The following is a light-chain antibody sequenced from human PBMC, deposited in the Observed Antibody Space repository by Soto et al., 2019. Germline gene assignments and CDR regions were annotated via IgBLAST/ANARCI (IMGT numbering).Light chain of an antibody. CDR1: QSVSSSY. Sequence: EIVLTQSPGTLSLSPGERVTLSCRASQSVSSSYLAWYQQKPGQAPRLLIYSASLRATGIPDRFSGSGSGTDFTLTISRLEPGDSAVYFCQQYGNSLWTFGQGTKVEIK. V-gene: IGKV3-20*01. J-gene: IGKJ1*01. CDR2: SAS. CDR3: QQYGNSLWT.